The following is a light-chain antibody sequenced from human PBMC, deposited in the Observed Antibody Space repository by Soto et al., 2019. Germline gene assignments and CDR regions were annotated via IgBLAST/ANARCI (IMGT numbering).Light chain of an antibody. J-gene: IGKJ1*01. CDR2: GAS. Sequence: EIVMTQSPATLSVSPGERATLSSRASQSVGGSLAWYQQKPGQAPGLLIYGASTRATGVPARFSGSGSGTEFTLTISSLQSVDFAVYYCQQYRNWPRTFGQGTKVEIK. CDR1: QSVGGS. V-gene: IGKV3-15*01. CDR3: QQYRNWPRT.